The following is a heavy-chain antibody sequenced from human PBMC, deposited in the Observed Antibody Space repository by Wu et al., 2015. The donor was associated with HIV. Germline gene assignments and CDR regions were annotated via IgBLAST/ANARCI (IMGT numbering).Heavy chain of an antibody. D-gene: IGHD1-26*01. CDR3: ARDLNSGTVPGGYTGDAFDI. V-gene: IGHV1-69*12. Sequence: QVQLVQSGAEVKKPGSSMKVSCKASGGTFSSYAISWVRQAPGQGLEWMGGTIPIFTIVTYAQEFQGRLTITADESTSTAYMELSSLRSDDTAVYYCARDLNSGTVPGGYTGDAFDIWGQGTMVTVAS. J-gene: IGHJ3*02. CDR1: GGTFSSYA. CDR2: TIPIFTIV.